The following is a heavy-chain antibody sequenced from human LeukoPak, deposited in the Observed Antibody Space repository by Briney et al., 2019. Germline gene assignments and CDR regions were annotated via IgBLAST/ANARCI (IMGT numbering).Heavy chain of an antibody. D-gene: IGHD5-18*01. CDR2: INPIFGTA. CDR3: ARDPIQLMVRDAFDI. J-gene: IGHJ3*02. Sequence: SVKVSCKASGYTFTGYYIHWVRQAPGQGLEWMGRINPIFGTANYAQKFQGRVTITADESTSTAYMELSSLRSEDTAVYYCARDPIQLMVRDAFDIWGQGTMVTVSS. CDR1: GYTFTGYY. V-gene: IGHV1-69*13.